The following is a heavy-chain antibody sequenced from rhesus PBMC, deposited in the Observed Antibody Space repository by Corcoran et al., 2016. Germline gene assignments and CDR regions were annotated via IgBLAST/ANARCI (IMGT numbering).Heavy chain of an antibody. Sequence: VQLQQWGEGLVKPSETLSLTCAVYGGSISSNYWSWIRQPPGKGLEWVSRISNGCGSTWYADSVKGRLTISRENAKNTLYRQMNSLRAEDTAGYYCARDQGVLVIDYWGQGVLVTVSS. V-gene: IGHV3-178*01. CDR1: GGSISSNY. D-gene: IGHD2-2*01. CDR2: ISNGCGST. CDR3: ARDQGVLVIDY. J-gene: IGHJ4*01.